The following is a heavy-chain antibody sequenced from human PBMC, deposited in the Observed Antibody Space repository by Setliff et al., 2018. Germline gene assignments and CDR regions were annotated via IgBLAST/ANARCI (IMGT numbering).Heavy chain of an antibody. Sequence: GGSLRLSCAASGFTFSSYAMHWVRQAPGKGLEWVAVISYDGSNKYYADSVKGRFTISRDNSKNTLYLQMNSLRAEDTAVYYCARDMVVSGITTQLDYWGQGTLVTV. CDR3: ARDMVVSGITTQLDY. V-gene: IGHV3-30-3*01. D-gene: IGHD3-10*01. J-gene: IGHJ4*02. CDR1: GFTFSSYA. CDR2: ISYDGSNK.